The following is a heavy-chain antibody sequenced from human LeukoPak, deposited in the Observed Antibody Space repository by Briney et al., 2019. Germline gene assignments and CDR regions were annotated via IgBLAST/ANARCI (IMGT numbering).Heavy chain of an antibody. CDR1: VYTFTSYG. J-gene: IGHJ4*02. D-gene: IGHD6-19*01. Sequence: GASVKVSCKASVYTFTSYGISWVRQAPGQGVEWMGWISAYNGNTNYAQKLQGRVTMTTDTSTSTAYMELRSLRSDDTAVYYCARDAVYGSYDYWGQGTLVTVSS. V-gene: IGHV1-18*01. CDR2: ISAYNGNT. CDR3: ARDAVYGSYDY.